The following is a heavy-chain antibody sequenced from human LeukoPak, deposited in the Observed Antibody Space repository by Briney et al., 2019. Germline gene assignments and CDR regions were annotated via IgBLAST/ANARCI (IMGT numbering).Heavy chain of an antibody. V-gene: IGHV4-39*07. J-gene: IGHJ4*02. CDR2: IYYSGST. CDR1: GGSISSSSYY. CDR3: ARDDTGVIRGIRFHY. D-gene: IGHD3-10*01. Sequence: SETLSLTCTVSGGSISSSSYYWGWVRQPPGKGLEWIGRIYYSGSTYYNPSLKIRVTISVDKSKSQFSLNLNSVTAADTAVYYCARDDTGVIRGIRFHYWGQGTLVTVSS.